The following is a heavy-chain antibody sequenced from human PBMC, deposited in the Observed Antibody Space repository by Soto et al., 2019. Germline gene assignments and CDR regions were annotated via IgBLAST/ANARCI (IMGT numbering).Heavy chain of an antibody. CDR1: GYTFTSYG. CDR2: ISAYNGNT. CDR3: ARDRGIERGDRNYDFWSGYYSSAPDY. J-gene: IGHJ4*02. V-gene: IGHV1-18*01. Sequence: QVQLVQSGAEVKKPGASVKVSCKASGYTFTSYGISWVRQAPGQGLEWMGWISAYNGNTNYAQKLQGRVTMTTDTSTSTAYMELRSLRSDDTAVYYCARDRGIERGDRNYDFWSGYYSSAPDYWGQGTLVTVSS. D-gene: IGHD3-3*01.